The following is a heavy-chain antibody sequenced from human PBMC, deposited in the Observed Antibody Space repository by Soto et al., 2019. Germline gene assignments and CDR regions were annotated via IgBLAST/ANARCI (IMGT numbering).Heavy chain of an antibody. Sequence: QITLKESGPTLMKPTQTLTLTCTFSGFSLTSRPVGVGWVRQPPGKALEWLAFIYWDDDKRYSPSLRSTLTVTKDASTNQVVLTLTNMDPVDTATYYCAHRRNYDGSWNEGVFDYWGQGILVTVSS. CDR2: IYWDDDK. D-gene: IGHD3-16*01. J-gene: IGHJ4*02. V-gene: IGHV2-5*02. CDR3: AHRRNYDGSWNEGVFDY. CDR1: GFSLTSRPVG.